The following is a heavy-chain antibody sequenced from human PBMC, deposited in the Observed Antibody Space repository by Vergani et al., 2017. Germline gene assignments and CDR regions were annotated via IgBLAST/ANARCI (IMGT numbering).Heavy chain of an antibody. CDR2: IYPADSDT. D-gene: IGHD1-1*01. CDR3: ARHTTYTDS. Sequence: EVELVQSGPEMRKPGESLKISCKGSEYSFGNYWIGWVRQMPGKCLEWMGSIYPADSDTRYSPSFQGQVTISADKSISTSFLQWDSLKVSDTALYFGARHTTYTDSWGQGTLVTVSS. V-gene: IGHV5-51*01. J-gene: IGHJ4*02. CDR1: EYSFGNYW.